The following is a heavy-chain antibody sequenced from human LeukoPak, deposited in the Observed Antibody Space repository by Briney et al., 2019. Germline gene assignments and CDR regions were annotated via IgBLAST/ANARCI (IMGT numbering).Heavy chain of an antibody. Sequence: GGSLRLSCAASGFTFSSYAMHWVRQAPGKGLEWVAVISYDGSNKYYADSVKGRFTISRDNSKNTLYLQMNSLRAEDTAVYYCARDPAYPYSSSSGVDYWGQGTLVTVSS. V-gene: IGHV3-30-3*01. CDR2: ISYDGSNK. CDR1: GFTFSSYA. D-gene: IGHD6-6*01. J-gene: IGHJ4*02. CDR3: ARDPAYPYSSSSGVDY.